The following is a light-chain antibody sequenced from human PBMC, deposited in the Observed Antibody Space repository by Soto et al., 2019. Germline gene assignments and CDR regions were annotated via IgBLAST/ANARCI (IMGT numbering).Light chain of an antibody. V-gene: IGKV1-39*01. Sequence: DIQMTQSRSSLSASIGTRVTIPFRARQNIRSYLNWYQQKPGKAPKLLIHAASSLQSGVPSRFSGSGSGTNFTLTISSLQPEDFAAYYCQLSDSTWTFGQGTKVDIK. CDR1: QNIRSY. CDR2: AAS. J-gene: IGKJ1*01. CDR3: QLSDSTWT.